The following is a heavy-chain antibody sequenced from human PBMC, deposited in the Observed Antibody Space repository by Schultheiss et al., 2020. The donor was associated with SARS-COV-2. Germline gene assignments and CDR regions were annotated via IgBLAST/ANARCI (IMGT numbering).Heavy chain of an antibody. J-gene: IGHJ6*02. CDR2: ISWNSGSI. Sequence: GGSLRLSCAASGFTFDDYAMHWVRQAPGKGLEWVSGISWNSGSIGYADSVKGRFTISRDNSKNTLYLQMNSLRAEDTAVYYCARASTTYDFGAEGYYGMDVWGQGTTVTVSS. D-gene: IGHD3-3*01. CDR3: ARASTTYDFGAEGYYGMDV. CDR1: GFTFDDYA. V-gene: IGHV3-9*01.